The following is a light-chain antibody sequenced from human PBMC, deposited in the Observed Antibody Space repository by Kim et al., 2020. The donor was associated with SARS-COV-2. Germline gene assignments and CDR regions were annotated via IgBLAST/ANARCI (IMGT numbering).Light chain of an antibody. CDR2: DKN. Sequence: RVTISCTGNSSNIGAGYNVHWYRQTPGTAPNLLIHDKNNRPSGVPDRFSGSKSGTSASLAITGLQAEDEADYYCQSYDRLSASVVFGGGTQLTVL. V-gene: IGLV1-40*01. CDR1: SSNIGAGYN. CDR3: QSYDRLSASVV. J-gene: IGLJ2*01.